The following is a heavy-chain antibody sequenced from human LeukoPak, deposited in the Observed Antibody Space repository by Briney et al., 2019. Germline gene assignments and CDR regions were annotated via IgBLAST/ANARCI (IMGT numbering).Heavy chain of an antibody. CDR3: AKDRRPVIAARPDYFDY. V-gene: IGHV3-30*02. Sequence: PGGSLRLSCAASGFTFNSYWMNWVRQAPGKGLEWVAFIRYDGSNKYYADSVKGRFTISRDNSKNTLYLQMNSLRAEDTAVYYCAKDRRPVIAARPDYFDYWGQGTLVTVSS. J-gene: IGHJ4*02. D-gene: IGHD6-6*01. CDR1: GFTFNSYW. CDR2: IRYDGSNK.